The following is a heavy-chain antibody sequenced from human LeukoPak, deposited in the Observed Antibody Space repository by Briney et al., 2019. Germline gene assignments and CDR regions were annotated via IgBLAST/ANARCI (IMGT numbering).Heavy chain of an antibody. CDR2: FSVRYNVI. J-gene: IGHJ4*02. D-gene: IGHD6-13*01. CDR1: GFSLTNFD. Sequence: GRSLRLSCAASGFSLTNFDMNWIRQAPGKGLEWVSFFSVRYNVIYYADSVKGRFTVSRDEAKNSLYLQMSSLRAEDTALYYCARDLPVAAADFWGQGTLVTVSS. V-gene: IGHV3-48*01. CDR3: ARDLPVAAADF.